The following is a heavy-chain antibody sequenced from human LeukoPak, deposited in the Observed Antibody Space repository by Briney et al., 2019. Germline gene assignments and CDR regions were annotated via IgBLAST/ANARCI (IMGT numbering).Heavy chain of an antibody. Sequence: PGGSLRLSCAASGFTFSSYSMNWVRRAPGKGLEWVSYISSSRSSTIYYADSVKGRFTISRDNAKNSLYLQMNSLRAEDTAVYYCARDLGWLQSDYWGQGTLVTVSS. V-gene: IGHV3-48*04. CDR1: GFTFSSYS. D-gene: IGHD5-24*01. CDR2: ISSSRSSTI. J-gene: IGHJ4*02. CDR3: ARDLGWLQSDY.